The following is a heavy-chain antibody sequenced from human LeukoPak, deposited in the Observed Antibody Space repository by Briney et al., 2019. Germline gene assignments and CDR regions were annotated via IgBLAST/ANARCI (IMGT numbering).Heavy chain of an antibody. Sequence: GGSLRLSCAASGFTFSDHYMDWVRQAPGKGLEWVGRTRNKANGYTTEYAESVKGRFTISRDDSRNSLYLQIDSLKTEDTSVYYCARNKGYGSSWTPFNPWGQGTLVTVSS. CDR2: TRNKANGYTT. D-gene: IGHD6-13*01. V-gene: IGHV3-72*01. CDR3: ARNKGYGSSWTPFNP. CDR1: GFTFSDHY. J-gene: IGHJ5*02.